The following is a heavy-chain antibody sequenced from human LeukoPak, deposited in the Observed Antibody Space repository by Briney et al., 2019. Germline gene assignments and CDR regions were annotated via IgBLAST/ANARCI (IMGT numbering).Heavy chain of an antibody. J-gene: IGHJ4*02. D-gene: IGHD4-17*01. CDR1: GGSLSSYY. V-gene: IGHV4-59*12. CDR3: ARGDSPLYGDYNTDFDY. Sequence: PSETLSLTCTVSGGSLSSYYWSWIRQPPGEGLEWSGYIYYSGSTNYNPSLKSRVTISVDTSKNQFSLKLSSVTAADTAVYYCARGDSPLYGDYNTDFDYWGQGTLVTVSS. CDR2: IYYSGST.